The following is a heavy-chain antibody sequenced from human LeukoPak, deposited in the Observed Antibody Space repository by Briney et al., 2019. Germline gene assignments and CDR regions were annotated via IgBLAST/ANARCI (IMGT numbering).Heavy chain of an antibody. CDR1: GGSISSYY. J-gene: IGHJ4*02. Sequence: SETLSLTCTASGGSISSYYWSWIRQPPGKGLEWIGYIYYSGSTNYNPSLKSRVTISVDTSKNQFSLKLSSVTAADTAVYYCARYKYSGSSYYFDYWGQGTLVTVSS. CDR2: IYYSGST. CDR3: ARYKYSGSSYYFDY. V-gene: IGHV4-59*01. D-gene: IGHD1-26*01.